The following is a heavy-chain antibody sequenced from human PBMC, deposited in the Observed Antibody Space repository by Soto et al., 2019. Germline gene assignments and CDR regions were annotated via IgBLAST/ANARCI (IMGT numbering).Heavy chain of an antibody. CDR1: GYTFTGYY. CDR2: INPETGGT. Sequence: QVQLVQSGADVKTPGASVRVSCKASGYTFTGYYVHWVREAPGQGLEWMGWINPETGGTSYAQKFQGRVTLSRDTSINPAYLELSRLRFDDAAVYFCASERYQVISDGMDVWGQGTTVTVSS. V-gene: IGHV1-2*02. CDR3: ASERYQVISDGMDV. D-gene: IGHD2-2*01. J-gene: IGHJ6*02.